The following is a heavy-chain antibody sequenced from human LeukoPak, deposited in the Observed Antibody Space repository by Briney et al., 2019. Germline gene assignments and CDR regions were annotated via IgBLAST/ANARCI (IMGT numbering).Heavy chain of an antibody. D-gene: IGHD1-1*01. CDR1: GGSISSYY. V-gene: IGHV4-59*01. J-gene: IGHJ5*02. CDR2: IYYGGST. CDR3: ARDWNLNWFDP. Sequence: PSETLSLTCTVSGGSISSYYWSWIRQPPGKGLEWIGYIYYGGSTNYNPSLKSRVTISIDTSKNQFSLTLSSVTAADTAVYYCARDWNLNWFDPWGQGTLVTVSS.